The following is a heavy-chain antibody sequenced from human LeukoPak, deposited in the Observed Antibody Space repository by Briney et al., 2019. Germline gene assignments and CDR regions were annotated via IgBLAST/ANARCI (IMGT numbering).Heavy chain of an antibody. V-gene: IGHV1-2*02. J-gene: IGHJ4*02. CDR1: GYTFTGYY. CDR2: INPNSGGT. CDR3: ARGRDGSGSYYNIIDY. Sequence: GASVKVSCKASGYTFTGYYMHWVRQAPGQELEWMGWINPNSGGTNYAQKFQGRVTMTRDTSISTAYMELSRLRSEDTAVYYCARGRDGSGSYYNIIDYWGQGTLVTVSS. D-gene: IGHD3-10*01.